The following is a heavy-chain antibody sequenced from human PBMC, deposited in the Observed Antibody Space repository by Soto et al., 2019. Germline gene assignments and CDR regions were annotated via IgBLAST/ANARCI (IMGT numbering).Heavy chain of an antibody. Sequence: PSETLSLTCTVSGGSISTYYWSWIRQPPGKGLEWIGFIYYSGRGNYNPSLKSRVTISVDTSKNQFSLKLSSVTAADTAVYYCARDLYYYDSSGYYYGGSDYWGQGTLVTVSS. J-gene: IGHJ4*02. V-gene: IGHV4-59*12. CDR2: IYYSGRG. CDR3: ARDLYYYDSSGYYYGGSDY. CDR1: GGSISTYY. D-gene: IGHD3-22*01.